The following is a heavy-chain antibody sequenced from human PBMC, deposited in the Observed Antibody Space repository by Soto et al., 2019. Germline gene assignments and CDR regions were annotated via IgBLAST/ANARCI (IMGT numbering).Heavy chain of an antibody. V-gene: IGHV3-11*01. D-gene: IGHD6-6*01. CDR3: ARDLVAVSGGVYSSSSGGYFFDF. CDR1: GFTFSDYY. J-gene: IGHJ4*02. CDR2: ISNSGRTL. Sequence: QAQLVESGGGLVKPGRSLRLSCAASGFTFSDYYMSWIRQAPGKGLEWVSYISNSGRTLYYADSMKGRFTISRDNAKNSLYLQMNSLRSEDTAVYYCARDLVAVSGGVYSSSSGGYFFDFWGQGTLVTVSS.